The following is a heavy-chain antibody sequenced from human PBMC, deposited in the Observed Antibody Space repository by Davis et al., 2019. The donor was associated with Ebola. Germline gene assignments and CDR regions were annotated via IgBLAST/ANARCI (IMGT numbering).Heavy chain of an antibody. J-gene: IGHJ4*02. CDR2: IRSKANSYPT. D-gene: IGHD6-6*01. CDR3: TSSSPDC. V-gene: IGHV3-73*01. Sequence: PAGSLTLSCAASGFTFSGSAMHWVRQASGKGLEWVGLIRSKANSYPTAYAASVKGRGTISRDDSKNTAYLQMNSLKTEDTAVYYCTSSSPDCWGQGTLVTVSS. CDR1: GFTFSGSA.